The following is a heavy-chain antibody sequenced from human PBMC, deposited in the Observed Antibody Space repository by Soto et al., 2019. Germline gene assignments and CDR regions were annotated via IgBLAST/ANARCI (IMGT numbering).Heavy chain of an antibody. CDR2: IVVGSGNT. V-gene: IGHV1-58*01. D-gene: IGHD6-13*01. CDR1: GFTFTSSA. CDR3: ARYPGRAAAGTYYFDY. Sequence: QMQLVQSGPEVKKPGTSVKVSCKASGFTFTSSAVQWVRQARGQRLEWIGWIVVGSGNTNYAQKFQERVTITRDMSTSTAYMELSSLRSEDTAVYYCARYPGRAAAGTYYFDYWGQGTLVTVSS. J-gene: IGHJ4*02.